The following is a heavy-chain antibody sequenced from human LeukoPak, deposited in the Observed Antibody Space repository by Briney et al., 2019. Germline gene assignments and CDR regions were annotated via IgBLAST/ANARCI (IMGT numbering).Heavy chain of an antibody. V-gene: IGHV4-59*01. Sequence: SETLSLTCTVSDGSITNYDLSWVRQPPGKGLEFIGHVHYSGTADYNPSLKSRVTISIDTSKKHFFLKSKSVTAADTAVYYCARDRWFDPWGQGTLVTVSS. CDR3: ARDRWFDP. CDR1: DGSITNYD. CDR2: VHYSGTA. J-gene: IGHJ5*02.